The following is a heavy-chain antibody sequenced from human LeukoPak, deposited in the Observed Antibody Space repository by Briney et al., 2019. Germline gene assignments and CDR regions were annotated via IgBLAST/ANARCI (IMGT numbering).Heavy chain of an antibody. Sequence: SETLSLTCSVSGGSISSHYWSWIRQPPGKGREWIGYIYYSGSTKDNPSLKSRVTISVDTSKNQFSLKLSSVTAADTAVYYCARGGTTVTPGLLWFDPWGQGTLVTVSS. CDR2: IYYSGST. V-gene: IGHV4-59*11. J-gene: IGHJ5*02. D-gene: IGHD4-17*01. CDR1: GGSISSHY. CDR3: ARGGTTVTPGLLWFDP.